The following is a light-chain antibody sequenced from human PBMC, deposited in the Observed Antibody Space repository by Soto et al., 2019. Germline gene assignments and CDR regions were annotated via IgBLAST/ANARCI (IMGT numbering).Light chain of an antibody. Sequence: QSVLTQPASVSGSPGQSITISCTGTSSDVGTYNYVSWYQQHPGKAPRLMIFEVSNRPSGASNRFSGSKSGNTASLTISGLQVEDEADYYCSAYTRTSTIVFGIGTKVTVL. J-gene: IGLJ1*01. CDR2: EVS. CDR1: SSDVGTYNY. CDR3: SAYTRTSTIV. V-gene: IGLV2-14*01.